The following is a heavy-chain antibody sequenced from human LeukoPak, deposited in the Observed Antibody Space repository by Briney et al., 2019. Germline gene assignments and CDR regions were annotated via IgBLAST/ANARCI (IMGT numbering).Heavy chain of an antibody. Sequence: GRSLRLSCAASGFTFSSYAMHWVRQAPGKGLEWVAVISYDGSNKYYADSVKGRFTISRDNSKNTLYLQMNSLRAEDTAVYYCARELRYFDWLLDRSGYGMDVWGQGTTVTVSS. CDR2: ISYDGSNK. J-gene: IGHJ6*02. D-gene: IGHD3-9*01. CDR3: ARELRYFDWLLDRSGYGMDV. CDR1: GFTFSSYA. V-gene: IGHV3-30-3*01.